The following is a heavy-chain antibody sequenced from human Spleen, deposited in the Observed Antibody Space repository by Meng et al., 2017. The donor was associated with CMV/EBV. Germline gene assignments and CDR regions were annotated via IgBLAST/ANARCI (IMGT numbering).Heavy chain of an antibody. J-gene: IGHJ5*02. CDR3: ARDRIQLWSRPYNWFDP. Sequence: YTFTSYYMHWVRQAPGQGLVWMGIINPSGGSTSYAQKFQGRVTMTRDTSTSTVYMELSSLRSEDTAVYYCARDRIQLWSRPYNWFDPWGQGTLVTVSS. CDR2: INPSGGST. CDR1: YTFTSYY. D-gene: IGHD5-18*01. V-gene: IGHV1-46*01.